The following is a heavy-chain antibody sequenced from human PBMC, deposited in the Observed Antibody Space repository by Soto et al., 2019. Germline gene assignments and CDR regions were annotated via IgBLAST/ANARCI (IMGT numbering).Heavy chain of an antibody. CDR1: GFTFSRYN. CDR2: ISRSSTTI. Sequence: GGSLRLSCAASGFTFSRYNMNWVRQAPGKGLEWVSYISRSSTTIYYADSVRGRFTISRDNAKNSLYLQMNSLRDEDTAVYYCVRGLWSGYYSNWFDPWGQGTLVTVSS. V-gene: IGHV3-48*02. CDR3: VRGLWSGYYSNWFDP. D-gene: IGHD3-3*01. J-gene: IGHJ5*02.